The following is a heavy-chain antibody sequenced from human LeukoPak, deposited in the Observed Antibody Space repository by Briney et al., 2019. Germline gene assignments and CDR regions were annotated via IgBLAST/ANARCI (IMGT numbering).Heavy chain of an antibody. CDR2: ISVSGDAT. J-gene: IGHJ4*02. Sequence: GGSLRLSCAVSGFTLSRNAMTWVRQAPGKGLQWISSISVSGDATDYADSVKGRFTVYRDISKNTLYLQMNSLRAEDTAVYYCARDHGIVGATDYFDYWGQGTLVTVSS. D-gene: IGHD1-26*01. CDR1: GFTLSRNA. CDR3: ARDHGIVGATDYFDY. V-gene: IGHV3-23*01.